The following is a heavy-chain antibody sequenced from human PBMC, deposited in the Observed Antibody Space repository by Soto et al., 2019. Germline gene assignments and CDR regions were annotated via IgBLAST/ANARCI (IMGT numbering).Heavy chain of an antibody. V-gene: IGHV1-3*01. CDR1: GYTCTSYA. Sequence: ASVKVSCKASGYTCTSYAMHWVRQAPGQRLEWMGWINAGNGNTKYSQKFQGRVTITRDTSASTAYMELSSLRSEDTAVYYCAREADIVVVVAATVGMDVWGQGTTVTVSS. D-gene: IGHD2-15*01. J-gene: IGHJ6*02. CDR3: AREADIVVVVAATVGMDV. CDR2: INAGNGNT.